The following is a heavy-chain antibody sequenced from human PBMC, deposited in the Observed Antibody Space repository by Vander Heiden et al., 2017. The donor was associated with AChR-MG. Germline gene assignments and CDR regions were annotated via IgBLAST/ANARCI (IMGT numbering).Heavy chain of an antibody. Sequence: QVQLQESGPGPVKPSETLTLNCTVSGGSFSSYYWSWIRQPPGKGLEWIGYIHYSGTTNYNPSLKSRVTISVDTSKNQFSLKLSSVTAADTAVYYCATAPNWNYFDYWGQGNLVTVSS. CDR3: ATAPNWNYFDY. CDR2: IHYSGTT. CDR1: GGSFSSYY. V-gene: IGHV4-59*01. D-gene: IGHD1-1*01. J-gene: IGHJ4*02.